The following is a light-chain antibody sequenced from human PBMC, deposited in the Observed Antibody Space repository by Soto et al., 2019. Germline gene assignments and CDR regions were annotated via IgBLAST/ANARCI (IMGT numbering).Light chain of an antibody. CDR2: DVT. J-gene: IGLJ1*01. CDR1: SSDVGGYDY. Sequence: SSLTQPASVSGSPGQSIAISCPGTSSDVGGYDYVPWYQQHPGKAPKLMIYDVTDRPSGVSNRFSGSKSGNTASLTISGLQAEDEAEYYCISYTSSSLYVFGTGTKVT. CDR3: ISYTSSSLYV. V-gene: IGLV2-14*01.